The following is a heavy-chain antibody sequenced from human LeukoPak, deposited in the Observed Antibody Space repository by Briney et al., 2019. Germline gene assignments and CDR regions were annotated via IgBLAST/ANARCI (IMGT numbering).Heavy chain of an antibody. V-gene: IGHV3-30*18. Sequence: GGSLGHSCAASGFSFSSYGMHWVRQAPGKGLEWVALISHDGSRKSYADSAKGRFTISRDNSKNTLYLQMNSLRAEDTAVYYCANSLAAALYGMDVWGQGTTLTVSS. J-gene: IGHJ6*02. CDR1: GFSFSSYG. CDR2: ISHDGSRK. CDR3: ANSLAAALYGMDV. D-gene: IGHD6-13*01.